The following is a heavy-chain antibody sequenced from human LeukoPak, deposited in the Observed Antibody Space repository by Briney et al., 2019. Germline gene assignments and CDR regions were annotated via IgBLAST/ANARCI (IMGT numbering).Heavy chain of an antibody. CDR3: AKIGYSSGWSHFDY. Sequence: GGTLRLSCAASGFTFSSYAMSWVRQAPGKGLEWVSAISGSGGSTYYADSVKGRFTISRDNSKNTLYLQMNSLRAEDTAVYYCAKIGYSSGWSHFDYWGQGTLVTVSS. V-gene: IGHV3-23*01. J-gene: IGHJ4*02. CDR1: GFTFSSYA. CDR2: ISGSGGST. D-gene: IGHD6-19*01.